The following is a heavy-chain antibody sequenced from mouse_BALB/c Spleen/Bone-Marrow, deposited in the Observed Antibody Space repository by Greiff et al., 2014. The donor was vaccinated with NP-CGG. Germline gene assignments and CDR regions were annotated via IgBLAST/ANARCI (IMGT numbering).Heavy chain of an antibody. Sequence: QVQLQQSIPIGPYPGVARKRSCLDSSYSFASCLPSWVWKKPGQGLEWIGELNPSNRRTNYNEKFKSTAPLTVDKSSSTAYMQLSSLTSEDSAVYYCFFFDDTATTEIYTLSLHDALPIWG. CDR2: LNPSNRRT. V-gene: IGHV1S81*02. CDR1: SYSFASCL. CDR3: FFFDDTATTEIYTLSLHDALPI. J-gene: IGHJ1*03. D-gene: IGHD1-2*01.